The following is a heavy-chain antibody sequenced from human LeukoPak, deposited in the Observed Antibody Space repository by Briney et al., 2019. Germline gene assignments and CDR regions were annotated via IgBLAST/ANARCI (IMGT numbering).Heavy chain of an antibody. CDR3: AKDRTYYDILAGSDAFDI. V-gene: IGHV3-9*01. CDR2: ISWNSGSI. Sequence: GGSLRLSCAASGFTFDDYAMHWVRQAPGKGLEWASGISWNSGSIGYADSVKGRFTISRDNAKNSLYLQMNSLRAEDTALYYCAKDRTYYDILAGSDAFDIWGQGTMVTVSS. D-gene: IGHD3-9*01. CDR1: GFTFDDYA. J-gene: IGHJ3*02.